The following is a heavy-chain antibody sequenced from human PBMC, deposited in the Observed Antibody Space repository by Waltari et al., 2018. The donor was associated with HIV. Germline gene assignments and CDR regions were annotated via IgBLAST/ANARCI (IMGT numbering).Heavy chain of an antibody. CDR3: ARYNDDGGGFDS. Sequence: EVQLVESGGGLVQPGGSLRLSCAASGFSFSAYWMSWVRQAPGKGREWVAIIKQDGGQQYYVGSVRGRFTISRDNAKTSMSVQMNSLRAEDTAVYYCARYNDDGGGFDSWGQGTLVTVSS. D-gene: IGHD1-20*01. V-gene: IGHV3-7*01. CDR2: IKQDGGQQ. J-gene: IGHJ4*02. CDR1: GFSFSAYW.